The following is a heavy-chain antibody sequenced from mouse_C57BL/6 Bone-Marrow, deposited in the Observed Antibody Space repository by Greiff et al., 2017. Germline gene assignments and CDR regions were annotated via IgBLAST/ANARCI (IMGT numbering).Heavy chain of an antibody. D-gene: IGHD1-1*01. V-gene: IGHV1-26*01. Sequence: VQLQQSGPELVKPGASVKISCKASGYTFTDYYMNWVKQSHGKSLEWIGDINPNNGGTSYNQKFKGKATLTVDKSSSTAYMELSSLTSEDSVVYYCARGGYYGFYSMDYWGQGTSVTVSS. J-gene: IGHJ4*01. CDR2: INPNNGGT. CDR1: GYTFTDYY. CDR3: ARGGYYGFYSMDY.